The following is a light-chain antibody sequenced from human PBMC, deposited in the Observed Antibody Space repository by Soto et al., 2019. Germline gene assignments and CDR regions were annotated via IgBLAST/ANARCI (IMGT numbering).Light chain of an antibody. CDR3: SSYTTSSCYV. CDR2: DVN. CDR1: SSDVGGYIY. V-gene: IGLV2-14*01. J-gene: IGLJ1*01. Sequence: QSALTQPASVSGSPGQSITISCTGTSSDVGGYIYVSWYQQHPGKAPKLMIYDVNNRPSGVSNRFSGSKSGNTASLTISGLQAEDEADYYCSSYTTSSCYVFGTGTKLTVL.